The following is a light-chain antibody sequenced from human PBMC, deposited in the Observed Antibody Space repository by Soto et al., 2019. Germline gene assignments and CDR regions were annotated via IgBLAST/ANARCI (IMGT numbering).Light chain of an antibody. V-gene: IGKV3-20*01. Sequence: EIVLTQSPGTLSLSPGERGTLSCRASQSFSSSYLAWYQQKPGQAPRLLIYGASSRATGIPDRFSGSGSGTDFTLTISRLEPDDFAVYYCQQYGSSPFTFGPGTKVDIK. J-gene: IGKJ3*01. CDR2: GAS. CDR1: QSFSSSY. CDR3: QQYGSSPFT.